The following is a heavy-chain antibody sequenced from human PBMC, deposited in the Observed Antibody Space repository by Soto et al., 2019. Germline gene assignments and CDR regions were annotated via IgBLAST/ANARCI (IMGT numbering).Heavy chain of an antibody. CDR1: GYTFTSYG. V-gene: IGHV1-18*01. D-gene: IGHD6-19*01. CDR3: ARLGPYPGIAVAGTGAFDY. CDR2: ISAYNGNT. J-gene: IGHJ4*02. Sequence: VASVKVSCKASGYTFTSYGISWVRQAPGQGLEWMGWISAYNGNTNYAQKLQGRVTMTTDTSTSTAYMELRSLRSDDTAVYYCARLGPYPGIAVAGTGAFDYWGQGTLVTVSS.